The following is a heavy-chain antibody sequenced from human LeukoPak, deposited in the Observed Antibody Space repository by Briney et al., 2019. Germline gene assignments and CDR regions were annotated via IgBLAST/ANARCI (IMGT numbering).Heavy chain of an antibody. D-gene: IGHD3-22*01. CDR2: FDPEAGEV. V-gene: IGHV1-24*01. J-gene: IGHJ3*01. Sequence: GASVKVSCTVSGYTLTELLMHWARQAPGKGLEWVGGFDPEAGEVIYAQKFQGRVTMTEDTSTNTAYMALSSLTSEDTALYYCAPRLRYSESGRYYYGVAFDLWGQGTMVTVSS. CDR1: GYTLTELL. CDR3: APRLRYSESGRYYYGVAFDL.